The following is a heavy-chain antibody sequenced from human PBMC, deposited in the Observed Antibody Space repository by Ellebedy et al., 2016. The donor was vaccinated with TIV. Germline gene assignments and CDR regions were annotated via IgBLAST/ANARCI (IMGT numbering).Heavy chain of an antibody. CDR2: IKSKGNNYAT. J-gene: IGHJ4*02. CDR3: MVFERSGSFDY. V-gene: IGHV3-73*01. CDR1: GFTLSDHY. D-gene: IGHD3-22*01. Sequence: PGGSLRLSCAASGFTLSDHYMDWVRQAPGKGLEWVGRIKSKGNNYATAYAASVKGRFTISRDDSKNTAYLQMNSLKTEDTAVYFCMVFERSGSFDYWGQGTLVVVSS.